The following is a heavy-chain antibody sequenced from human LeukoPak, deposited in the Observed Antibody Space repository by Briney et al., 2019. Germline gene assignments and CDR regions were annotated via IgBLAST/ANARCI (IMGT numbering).Heavy chain of an antibody. CDR1: GYTFTNYG. CDR2: IKPYNGNT. V-gene: IGHV1-18*01. CDR3: ARGDYYDSSGYPTGPT. Sequence: ASVKVSCKASGYTFTNYGISWVREAPGQGLGWMGWIKPYNGNTKYVQRLQSRVTMTTDTSTSTAYMELTSLRSDDTAVYYCARGDYYDSSGYPTGPTWGQGTLVTVSS. D-gene: IGHD3-22*01. J-gene: IGHJ5*02.